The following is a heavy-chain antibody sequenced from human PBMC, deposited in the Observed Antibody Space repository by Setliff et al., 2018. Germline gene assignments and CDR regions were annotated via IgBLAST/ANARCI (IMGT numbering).Heavy chain of an antibody. J-gene: IGHJ6*02. D-gene: IGHD4-17*01. CDR2: ISTNTGNP. CDR1: GYTFTSYA. V-gene: IGHV7-4-1*02. Sequence: GASVKVSCKASGYTFTSYAMNWVRQAPGQGLEWMGWISTNTGNPTYAQGFTGRFVFSLDTSVSTAYLQISSLKAEDTAVYYCARDLIDPDYGDYLSFYYYGMDVWGQGTTVTV. CDR3: ARDLIDPDYGDYLSFYYYGMDV.